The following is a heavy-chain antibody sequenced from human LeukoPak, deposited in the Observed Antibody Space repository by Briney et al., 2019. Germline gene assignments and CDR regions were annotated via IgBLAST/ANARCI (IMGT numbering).Heavy chain of an antibody. CDR1: GDSISSSSYY. Sequence: PSETLSLTCTVSGDSISSSSYYWGWIRQPPGKGLEWIGTIFYSGTTSYNSSLKSRVTISVDTSKNHFSLKLSSVTAADTAVYYCARDRGSYGARYFDNWGQGTLVTVSS. CDR3: ARDRGSYGARYFDN. CDR2: IFYSGTT. D-gene: IGHD3-16*01. V-gene: IGHV4-39*07. J-gene: IGHJ4*02.